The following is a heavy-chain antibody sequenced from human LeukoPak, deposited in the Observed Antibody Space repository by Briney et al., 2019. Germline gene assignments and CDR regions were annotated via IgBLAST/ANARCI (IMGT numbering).Heavy chain of an antibody. CDR2: IYYSGST. CDR1: GGSISSYY. V-gene: IGHV4-59*01. D-gene: IGHD2-15*01. Sequence: SETLSLTCTVSGGSISSYYWSWIRQPPGKGLEWLGYIYYSGSTNYNPSLKSRVAISVDTSKNQFSLKLSSVTAADTAVYYCARGGGHYCSSSSCSFDQWGQGTLVTVSS. CDR3: ARGGGHYCSSSSCSFDQ. J-gene: IGHJ4*02.